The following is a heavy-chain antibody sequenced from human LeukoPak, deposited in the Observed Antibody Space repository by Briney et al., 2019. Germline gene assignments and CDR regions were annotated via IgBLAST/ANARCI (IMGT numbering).Heavy chain of an antibody. Sequence: GRSLRLSCTGSGFIFGDYVMSWVRQAPGKGLEWVGFIRSRAYGGTTEYAASVKERFTISRDDSKSMALLQMNSLKIEDTAVYYCIRERFGGASGYFDYWGQGTLVSVSS. CDR1: GFIFGDYV. CDR2: IRSRAYGGTT. J-gene: IGHJ4*02. CDR3: IRERFGGASGYFDY. V-gene: IGHV3-49*04. D-gene: IGHD3-10*01.